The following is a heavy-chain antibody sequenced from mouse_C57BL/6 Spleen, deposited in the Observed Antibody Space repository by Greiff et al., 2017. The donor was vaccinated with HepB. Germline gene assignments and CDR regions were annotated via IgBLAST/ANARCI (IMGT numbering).Heavy chain of an antibody. CDR3: ARGDSNFTSLFDY. V-gene: IGHV1-18*01. J-gene: IGHJ2*01. D-gene: IGHD2-5*01. Sequence: VQLQQSGPELVKPGASVKIPCKASGYTFTDYNMDWVKQSHGKSLEWIGDINPNNGGTIYNQKFKGKATLTVDKSSSTAYMELRSLTSEDTAVYYCARGDSNFTSLFDYWGQGTTLTVSS. CDR2: INPNNGGT. CDR1: GYTFTDYN.